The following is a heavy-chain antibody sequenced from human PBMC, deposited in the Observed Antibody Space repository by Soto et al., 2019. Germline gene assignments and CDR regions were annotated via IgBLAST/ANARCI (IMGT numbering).Heavy chain of an antibody. V-gene: IGHV3-23*01. CDR1: GFTFSSYA. Sequence: HPGGSLRLSCAASGFTFSSYAMSWVRQAPGKGLEWVSTISGGGGSAYYADSVKGRFTISRDNSKNTVFLQMNSLRVEDTAVYYCAKNYYFDCWGQGTLVTVSS. J-gene: IGHJ4*02. CDR3: AKNYYFDC. CDR2: ISGGGGSA.